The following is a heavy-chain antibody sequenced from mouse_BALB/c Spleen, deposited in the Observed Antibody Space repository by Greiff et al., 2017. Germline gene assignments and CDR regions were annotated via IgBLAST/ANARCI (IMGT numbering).Heavy chain of an antibody. CDR1: GFTFNTYA. CDR2: IRSKSNNYAT. CDR3: VRHAYGSSYGYAMDY. V-gene: IGHV10-1*02. Sequence: EVKLVESGGGLVQPKGSLKLSCAASGFTFNTYAMNWVRQAPGKGLEWVARIRSKSNNYATYYADSVKDRFTISRDDSQSMLYLQMNNLKTEDTAMYYCVRHAYGSSYGYAMDYWGQGTSVTVSS. D-gene: IGHD1-1*01. J-gene: IGHJ4*01.